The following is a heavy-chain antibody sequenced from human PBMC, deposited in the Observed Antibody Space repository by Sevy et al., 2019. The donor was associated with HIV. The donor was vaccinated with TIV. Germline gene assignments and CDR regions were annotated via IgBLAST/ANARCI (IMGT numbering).Heavy chain of an antibody. CDR3: TRDVSSPYGDYEGYYFDY. CDR2: IKQDGSEK. CDR1: GFIFNDYW. J-gene: IGHJ4*02. V-gene: IGHV3-7*01. Sequence: GGSLRLSCAASGFIFNDYWMSWVRQAPGKGLEWVANIKQDGSEKYYVDSVKGRFTISRDNAKNSLYLQMNSLRAEDTAVYHCTRDVSSPYGDYEGYYFDYWGEGNLVSASS. D-gene: IGHD4-17*01.